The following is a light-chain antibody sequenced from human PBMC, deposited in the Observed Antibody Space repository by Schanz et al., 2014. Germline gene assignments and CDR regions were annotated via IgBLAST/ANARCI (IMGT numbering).Light chain of an antibody. CDR3: SSYTGSSTQV. J-gene: IGLJ3*02. V-gene: IGLV2-8*01. CDR1: SSDVGGYNC. CDR2: EVS. Sequence: QSALTQPPSASGSPGQSVTISCTGTSSDVGGYNCVSWYQQHPGKAPKLMIYEVSKRPSGVPDRFSGSKSGNTASLTISGLQAEDEADYYCSSYTGSSTQVFGGGTKLTVL.